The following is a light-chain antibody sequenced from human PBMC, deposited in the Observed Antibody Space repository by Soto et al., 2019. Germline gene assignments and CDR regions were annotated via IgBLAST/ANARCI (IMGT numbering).Light chain of an antibody. V-gene: IGKV3-15*01. CDR2: GAS. CDR1: QSVSSN. CDR3: QQYNNWAPWT. J-gene: IGKJ1*01. Sequence: EIVMTQSPATLSVSPGERATLSCWASQSVSSNLAWYQKKPGQAPRLLIYGASTRATGIPARFSGSGSGAVFTLPITSLQSEDFAVYYCQQYNNWAPWTFGQGTKVEIK.